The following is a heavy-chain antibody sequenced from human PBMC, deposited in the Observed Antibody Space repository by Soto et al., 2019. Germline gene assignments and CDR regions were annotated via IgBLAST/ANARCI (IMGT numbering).Heavy chain of an antibody. CDR3: AKDAYYYDSGGDFEGGYFDY. Sequence: QVQLVESGGGVVQPGRSLRLSCAVSGFTFKNYGMHWVRQAPGKGLEWVAVIVHDGSYKYYADSVQGRFTISRDNSKNTLYMQMNSLRAEDTAVYYCAKDAYYYDSGGDFEGGYFDYWGQGTLVTVSS. D-gene: IGHD3-22*01. V-gene: IGHV3-30*18. CDR2: IVHDGSYK. CDR1: GFTFKNYG. J-gene: IGHJ4*02.